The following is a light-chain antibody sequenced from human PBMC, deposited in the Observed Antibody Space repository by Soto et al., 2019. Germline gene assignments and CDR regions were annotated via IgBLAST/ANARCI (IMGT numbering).Light chain of an antibody. CDR2: GVS. V-gene: IGKV3-20*01. CDR1: QSFSSSY. Sequence: VLTQSPGSLSLSPGDTATLSCRASQSFSSSYLAWYQHKPGQAPKLLLYGVSARAAGIPDRFSGSGFGTDFTLTISRLEPEDFALYYCQQYNNWPLTFGGGTKVDI. CDR3: QQYNNWPLT. J-gene: IGKJ4*01.